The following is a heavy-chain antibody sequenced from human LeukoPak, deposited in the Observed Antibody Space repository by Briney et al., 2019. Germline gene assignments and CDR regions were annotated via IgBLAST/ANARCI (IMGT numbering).Heavy chain of an antibody. D-gene: IGHD4-17*01. V-gene: IGHV4-30-4*08. CDR3: ARQSLGTTAS. J-gene: IGHJ5*02. Sequence: SETLSLTCTVSGGSISSSSYYWGWIRQPPGKGLEWIGYIYYSGSTYYNPSLKSRVTTSVDTSKNQFSLKLSSVTAADTAVYYCARQSLGTTASWGQGTLVTVSS. CDR1: GGSISSSSYY. CDR2: IYYSGST.